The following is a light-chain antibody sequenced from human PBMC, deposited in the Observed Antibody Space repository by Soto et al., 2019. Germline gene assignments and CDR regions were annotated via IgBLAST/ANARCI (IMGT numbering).Light chain of an antibody. Sequence: QSVLTQDASVSGSPGQSITISCTGTSSDVGGYNYVSWYQQHPGRAPKLIIYDVFTRPSGISHRFSGSKSGNTASLTISALQAEDEADYYCTSWTSTSTYVFGSGTKVT. V-gene: IGLV2-14*01. CDR3: TSWTSTSTYV. CDR2: DVF. J-gene: IGLJ1*01. CDR1: SSDVGGYNY.